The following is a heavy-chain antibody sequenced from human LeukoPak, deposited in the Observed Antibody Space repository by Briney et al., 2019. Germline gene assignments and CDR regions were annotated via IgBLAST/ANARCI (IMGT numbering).Heavy chain of an antibody. CDR2: ISSSGSTI. V-gene: IGHV3-48*03. CDR3: ARDSVELIGAFDP. CDR1: GFTVSSNY. D-gene: IGHD3-22*01. J-gene: IGHJ5*02. Sequence: NPGGSLRLSCAASGFTVSSNYMSWVRQAPGKGLEWVSYISSSGSTIYYADSVKGRFTISRDNAKNSLYLQMNSLRAEDTAVYYCARDSVELIGAFDPWGQGTLVTVSS.